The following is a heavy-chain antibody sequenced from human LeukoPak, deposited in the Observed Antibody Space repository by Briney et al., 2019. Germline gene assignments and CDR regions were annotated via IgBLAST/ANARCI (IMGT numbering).Heavy chain of an antibody. CDR1: GYSISSGYY. CDR3: ARVSGAIVNSYYFDY. J-gene: IGHJ4*02. CDR2: IYHSGST. D-gene: IGHD5-18*01. V-gene: IGHV4-38-2*02. Sequence: SETLSLTCTVSGYSISSGYYWGWIRQPPGKGLEGIGSIYHSGSTYYNPSLKSRVTISVDTSRNQFSLKLSSVTAADTAVYYCARVSGAIVNSYYFDYWGQGTLVTVSS.